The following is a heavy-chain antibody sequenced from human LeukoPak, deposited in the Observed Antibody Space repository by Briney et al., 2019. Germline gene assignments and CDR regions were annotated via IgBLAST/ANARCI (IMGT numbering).Heavy chain of an antibody. D-gene: IGHD6-13*01. CDR2: IYSGGST. CDR3: AKGTSAGGSDAFDI. J-gene: IGHJ3*02. V-gene: IGHV3-66*01. CDR1: GFTVSSNY. Sequence: GGSLRLSCAASGFTVSSNYMSWVRQAPGKGLEWVSVIYSGGSTYYADSVKGRFTISRDNSKNTLYLQVNSLRAEDTAVYYCAKGTSAGGSDAFDIWGQGTMVTVSS.